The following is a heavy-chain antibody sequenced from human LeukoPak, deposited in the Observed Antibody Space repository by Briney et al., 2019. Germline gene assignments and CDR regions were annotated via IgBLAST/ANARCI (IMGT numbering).Heavy chain of an antibody. Sequence: PGGSLRLSCAAAGFTFNNYAMSWVRQAPGKGLKWVSGISSGGSTYYADSVKGRFTISRDNSKNTLFLQMNSLRAEDTAVYYCAKDGGSGYYYFDYWGQGTLVTVSS. J-gene: IGHJ4*02. V-gene: IGHV3-23*01. CDR3: AKDGGSGYYYFDY. D-gene: IGHD3-22*01. CDR1: GFTFNNYA. CDR2: ISSGGST.